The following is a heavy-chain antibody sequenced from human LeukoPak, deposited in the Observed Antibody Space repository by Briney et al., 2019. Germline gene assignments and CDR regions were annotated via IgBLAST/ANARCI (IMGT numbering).Heavy chain of an antibody. V-gene: IGHV3-21*01. CDR3: ARDRLGYAPFHWFDP. CDR1: GFTFSSYS. J-gene: IGHJ5*02. D-gene: IGHD2-2*01. CDR2: ISSSSSYI. Sequence: GGSLRLSCAASGFTFSSYSMNWVREAPGKGLEWVSSISSSSSYIYYADSVKGRFTISRDNAKNSLYLQMNSLRAEDTAVYYCARDRLGYAPFHWFDPWGQGTLVTVSS.